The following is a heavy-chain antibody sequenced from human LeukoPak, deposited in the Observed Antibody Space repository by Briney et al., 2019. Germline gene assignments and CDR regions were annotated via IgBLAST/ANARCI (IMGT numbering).Heavy chain of an antibody. CDR3: ARDSGSYSFDP. D-gene: IGHD1-26*01. Sequence: GGSLRLSCAASGFTFSSTWMNWVRRAPGKGLEWVSYISSSSSTIYYADSVKGRFTISRDNAKNSLYLQMNSLRAEDTAAYYCARDSGSYSFDPWGQGTLVTVSS. V-gene: IGHV3-48*01. CDR1: GFTFSSTW. J-gene: IGHJ5*02. CDR2: ISSSSSTI.